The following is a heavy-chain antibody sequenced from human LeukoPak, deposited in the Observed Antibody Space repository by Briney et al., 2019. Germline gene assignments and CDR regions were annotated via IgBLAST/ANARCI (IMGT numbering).Heavy chain of an antibody. CDR3: ARGYCSSTSCYGGSY. CDR1: GYTFTSYA. V-gene: IGHV7-4-1*02. Sequence: GASVKVSCTPSGYTFTSYAMNWVRQAPGQGLEWMGWINANTGNPTYAQGFTGRFVFSLDTSVSTAYLQISSLKAEDTAVYYCARGYCSSTSCYGGSYWGQGTLVTVSS. CDR2: INANTGNP. J-gene: IGHJ4*02. D-gene: IGHD2-2*01.